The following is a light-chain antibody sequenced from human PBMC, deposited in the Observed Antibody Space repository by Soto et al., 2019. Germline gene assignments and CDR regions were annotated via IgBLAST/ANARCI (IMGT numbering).Light chain of an antibody. J-gene: IGKJ5*01. CDR3: QQRTNRPPIT. CDR2: DAS. V-gene: IGKV3-11*01. Sequence: EIVLTQSPGTLSLSPGERATRSCRASQSVSSNYLAWYQQKPGQAPRLLIYDASNRATGIPARFSGSGSGTDFTLTISGLEPEDFAVYYCQQRTNRPPITFGQGTRLEIK. CDR1: QSVSSNY.